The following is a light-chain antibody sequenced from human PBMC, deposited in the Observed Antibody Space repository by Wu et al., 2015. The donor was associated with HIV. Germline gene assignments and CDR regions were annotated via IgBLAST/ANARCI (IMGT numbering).Light chain of an antibody. V-gene: IGKV3-20*01. CDR3: LQYGNSQWT. Sequence: EIVLTQSPGTLSLSPGERATLSCRVSQSISSGYLAWYQQKPGQAPRLLIYGASSRATGIPDRFSGTGSGTDFTLTISRLEPEDFAVYYCLQYGNSQWTFGQGTKVEIK. CDR2: GAS. CDR1: QSISSGY. J-gene: IGKJ1*01.